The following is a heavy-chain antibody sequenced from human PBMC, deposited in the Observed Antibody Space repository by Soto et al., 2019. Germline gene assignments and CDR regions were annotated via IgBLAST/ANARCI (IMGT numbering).Heavy chain of an antibody. CDR1: GFTFSNAW. D-gene: IGHD3-3*01. J-gene: IGHJ6*02. Sequence: GGSLRLSCAASGFTFSNAWMNWVRQAPGKGLEWVGRIKSKTDGGTTDYAAPVTGRFTISRDDSKNTLYLQMNSLKTEDTAVYYCTTGRRITIFGVVHRDYYYGMDVWGQGTTVTVSS. V-gene: IGHV3-15*07. CDR2: IKSKTDGGTT. CDR3: TTGRRITIFGVVHRDYYYGMDV.